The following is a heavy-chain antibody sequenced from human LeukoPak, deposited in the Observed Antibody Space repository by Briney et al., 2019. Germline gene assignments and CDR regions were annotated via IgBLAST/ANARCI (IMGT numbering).Heavy chain of an antibody. CDR2: ISGNGIST. CDR1: GFTFSSYA. D-gene: IGHD3-10*01. CDR3: AKEKSRRFDFDY. J-gene: IGHJ4*02. V-gene: IGHV3-23*01. Sequence: GGSLRLSCAASGFTFSSYAMTWVRQAPGKGLEWVSGISGNGISTYYADSVKGRFTISRDNSKNTLYLQMNSLRVEDTARYYCAKEKSRRFDFDYWGQGTLATVSS.